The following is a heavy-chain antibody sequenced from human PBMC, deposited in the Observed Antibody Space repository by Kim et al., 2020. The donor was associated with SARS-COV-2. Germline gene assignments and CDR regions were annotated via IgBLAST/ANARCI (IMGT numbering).Heavy chain of an antibody. CDR1: GFTFGDYA. CDR3: TRDVGVDYSNYEVYYYYMDD. CDR2: IRSKAYGGTT. V-gene: IGHV3-49*03. J-gene: IGHJ6*03. Sequence: GGSLRLSCTASGFTFGDYAMSLFRQAPGKGLEWVGFIRSKAYGGTTEYAASVKGRFTISRDDSKSIAYLQMNSLKTEDTAVYYCTRDVGVDYSNYEVYYYYMDDWGKGTTVTVSS. D-gene: IGHD4-4*01.